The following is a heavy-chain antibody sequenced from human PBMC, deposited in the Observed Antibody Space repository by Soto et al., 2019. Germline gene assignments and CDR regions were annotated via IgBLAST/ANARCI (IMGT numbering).Heavy chain of an antibody. CDR1: GYDFARQW. CDR2: IWPADSDT. V-gene: IGHV5-51*01. D-gene: IGHD2-15*01. J-gene: IGHJ4*02. CDR3: ASGSRDCSGGSCYSH. Sequence: GESLKISCKASGYDFARQWIGWGRPLPLKGVEWMGIIWPADSDTRYNPTFEGQVTISADQSITTAYLQWSSLKASDTAIYYCASGSRDCSGGSCYSHWGQGTLVTVSS.